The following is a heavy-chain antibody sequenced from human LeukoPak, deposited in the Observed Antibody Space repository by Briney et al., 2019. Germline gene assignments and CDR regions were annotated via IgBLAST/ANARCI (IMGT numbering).Heavy chain of an antibody. CDR2: IIPIFGTA. CDR3: ARGVLTGPTYYDSSGYYDY. J-gene: IGHJ4*02. V-gene: IGHV1-69*01. D-gene: IGHD3-22*01. Sequence: SLKVSCKASGGTFSSYAISWVRQAPGQGLEWMEGIIPIFGTANYAQKFQGRVTITADESTSTAYMELSSLRSEDTSVYYCARGVLTGPTYYDSSGYYDYWGQGTLVTVSS. CDR1: GGTFSSYA.